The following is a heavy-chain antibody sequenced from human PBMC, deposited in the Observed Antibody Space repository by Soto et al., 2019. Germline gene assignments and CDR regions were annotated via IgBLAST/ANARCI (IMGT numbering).Heavy chain of an antibody. D-gene: IGHD2-15*01. CDR3: GKGSAATNYFYYATDV. CDR2: ISGSGGST. CDR1: GFTFGIHA. Sequence: EVQLLESGGGLVQPGGSLRLSYAASGFTFGIHAMSWVRQAPGKGLEWVSFISGSGGSTYYADSVKGRFTISRDNSKKTLYLQMNSLRGEDTAVYYCGKGSAATNYFYYATDVWGQGTTVTVSS. J-gene: IGHJ6*02. V-gene: IGHV3-23*01.